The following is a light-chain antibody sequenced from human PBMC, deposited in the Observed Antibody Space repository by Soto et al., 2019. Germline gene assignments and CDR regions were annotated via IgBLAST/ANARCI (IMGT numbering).Light chain of an antibody. CDR3: QQYNGPPFT. CDR1: QSLTSW. V-gene: IGKV1-5*03. CDR2: KAS. Sequence: DIQLTQSPSTLSASVGDRVTITCRASQSLTSWLSWYQQKPGRAPKLLIYKASSLESGVPSRFSGSGSGTEFTLIIKSVQPEDFATYYCQQYNGPPFTFGPGTKVEIK. J-gene: IGKJ3*01.